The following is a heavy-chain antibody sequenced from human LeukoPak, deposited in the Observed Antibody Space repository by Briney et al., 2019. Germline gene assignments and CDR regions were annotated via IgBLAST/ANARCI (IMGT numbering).Heavy chain of an antibody. CDR2: INHSGST. Sequence: NSSETLSLTCAVYGGSFSGYYWSWIRQPPGKGLEWIGEINHSGSTNYNPSLKSRVTMSVDTSKNQFSLKLSSVTAADTAVYYCARDLYYCDSSGLSRFDYWGQGTLVTVSS. J-gene: IGHJ4*02. D-gene: IGHD3-22*01. V-gene: IGHV4-34*01. CDR3: ARDLYYCDSSGLSRFDY. CDR1: GGSFSGYY.